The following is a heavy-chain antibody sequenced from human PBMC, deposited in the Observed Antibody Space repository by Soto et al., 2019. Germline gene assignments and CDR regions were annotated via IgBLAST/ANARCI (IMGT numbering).Heavy chain of an antibody. D-gene: IGHD6-13*01. CDR1: GFTFSSYS. CDR3: ARDRLRYRSTWGAFDI. J-gene: IGHJ3*02. Sequence: SGGSLRLSCAASGFTFSSYSMNWVRQAPGKGLEWVSSISSSSSYIYYADSVKGRFTISRDNAKNSLYLQMNSLRAEDTAVYYCARDRLRYRSTWGAFDIWGQGTMVTVSS. V-gene: IGHV3-21*01. CDR2: ISSSSSYI.